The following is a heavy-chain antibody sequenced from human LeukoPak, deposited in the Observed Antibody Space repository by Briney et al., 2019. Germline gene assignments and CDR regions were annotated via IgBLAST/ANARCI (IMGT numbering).Heavy chain of an antibody. V-gene: IGHV3-30*18. CDR1: GFTFSSYG. Sequence: PGGSLRLSCAASGFTFSSYGMHWVRQAPGKGLEWVGLISYDGSDKKYADSVKGRLTISRDNSRKTVYLQMDSLRVEDTAVYYCAKCAFAGVIVSPLDPWGQGSLVIVSS. D-gene: IGHD3-16*02. J-gene: IGHJ5*02. CDR2: ISYDGSDK. CDR3: AKCAFAGVIVSPLDP.